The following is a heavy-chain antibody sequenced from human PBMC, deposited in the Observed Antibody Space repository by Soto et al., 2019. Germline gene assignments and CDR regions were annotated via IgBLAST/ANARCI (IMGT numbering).Heavy chain of an antibody. J-gene: IGHJ5*02. D-gene: IGHD3-16*01. V-gene: IGHV4-31*11. Sequence: PSETLSLTCAVSGGSISSGGYSWSWIRQQPGKGLEWIGYIYYSGSTYYNPSLKSRVTISVDTSKNQFSLKLSSVTAADTAVYYCARVGGINWFDPWGQGTLVTVSS. CDR2: IYYSGST. CDR1: GGSISSGGYS. CDR3: ARVGGINWFDP.